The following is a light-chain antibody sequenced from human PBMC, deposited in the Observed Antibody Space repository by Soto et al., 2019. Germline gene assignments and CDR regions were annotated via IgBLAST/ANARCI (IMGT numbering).Light chain of an antibody. J-gene: IGKJ1*01. CDR1: HGIIDY. CDR3: QKYDTAPHT. Sequence: DMQMTQSPSSLSASVGDRVTSTCRASHGIIDYLAWYQQKPGKPPTLLIYAASTLQSGVPSRFSGSGSGTDFTLTSSSLQTEDVATYYCQKYDTAPHTFGQGTRVEI. V-gene: IGKV1-27*01. CDR2: AAS.